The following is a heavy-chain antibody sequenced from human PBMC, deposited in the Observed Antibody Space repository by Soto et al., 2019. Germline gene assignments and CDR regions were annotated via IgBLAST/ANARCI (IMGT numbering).Heavy chain of an antibody. D-gene: IGHD3-22*01. CDR2: IYTSGST. V-gene: IGHV4-4*07. Sequence: SETLSLTCTVSGGSISSYYWSWIRQPAGKGLEWIGRIYTSGSTNYNPSLKSRVTMSVDTSKNQFSLKLSSVTAADTAVYYCARGGRNYDSSGYYYFDYWGQGTLVTVSS. CDR3: ARGGRNYDSSGYYYFDY. CDR1: GGSISSYY. J-gene: IGHJ4*02.